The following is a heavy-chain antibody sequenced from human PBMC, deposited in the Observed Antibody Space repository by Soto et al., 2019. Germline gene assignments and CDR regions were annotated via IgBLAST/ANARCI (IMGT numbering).Heavy chain of an antibody. CDR1: GFTFSSYA. CDR3: AKDRLMVRGVIISYFDY. V-gene: IGHV3-23*01. D-gene: IGHD3-10*01. CDR2: ISGSGGST. Sequence: PGGSLRLSCAASGFTFSSYAMSWVRQAPGKGLEWVSAISGSGGSTYYADSVKGRFTISRDNSKNTLYLQMNSLRAEDTAVYYCAKDRLMVRGVIISYFDYWGQGTLVTVSS. J-gene: IGHJ4*02.